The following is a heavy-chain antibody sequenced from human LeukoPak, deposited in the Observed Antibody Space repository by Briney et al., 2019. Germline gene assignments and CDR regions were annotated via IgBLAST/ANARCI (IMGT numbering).Heavy chain of an antibody. CDR1: GFTFSSYA. V-gene: IGHV3-30*03. J-gene: IGHJ4*02. CDR3: ATLSGDSHGYDY. Sequence: GRSLRLSCAAPGFTFSSYAMHWVRQAPGKGLEWVAVILHDGSNKQYADSVKGRFTISRDNSKNTLYLQMNSLRAEDTAVYYCATLSGDSHGYDYWGQGTLVTVSS. CDR2: ILHDGSNK. D-gene: IGHD5-18*01.